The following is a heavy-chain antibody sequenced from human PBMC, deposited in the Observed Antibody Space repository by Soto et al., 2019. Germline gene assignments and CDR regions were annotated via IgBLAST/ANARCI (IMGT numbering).Heavy chain of an antibody. CDR1: GGSLSSGGYS. J-gene: IGHJ4*02. CDR2: IYHSGST. Sequence: QLQLQESGSGLVKPSQTLSLTCAVSGGSLSSGGYSWRWIRQAPGKDLEWIGYIYHSGSTYYNPSLKSRVTITVERSKNQLSLKMTSVTAADTAVYYCARGPVGMTMVTTHFDYWGQGTLVTVSS. D-gene: IGHD4-17*01. CDR3: ARGPVGMTMVTTHFDY. V-gene: IGHV4-30-2*01.